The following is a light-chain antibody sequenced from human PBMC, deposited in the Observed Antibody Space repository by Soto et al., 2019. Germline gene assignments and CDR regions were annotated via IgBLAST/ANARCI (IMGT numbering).Light chain of an antibody. Sequence: AIQFTQSPSSLSASVGDRVTITCRASQGISTYLAWYQQKKREAPKXLIYDASSLESGVPSRFSGSGYGTEFNLTISSLQTDDFATYYCQQYNSVRETFGQGTKVDIK. V-gene: IGKV1-13*02. CDR3: QQYNSVRET. J-gene: IGKJ1*01. CDR2: DAS. CDR1: QGISTY.